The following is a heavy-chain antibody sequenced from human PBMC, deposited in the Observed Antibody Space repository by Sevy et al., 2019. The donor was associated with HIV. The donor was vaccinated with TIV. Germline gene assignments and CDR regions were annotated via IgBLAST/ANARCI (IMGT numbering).Heavy chain of an antibody. D-gene: IGHD3-10*01. J-gene: IGHJ6*03. CDR2: ISGSGDST. CDR1: GFTFSSCA. V-gene: IGHV3-23*01. CDR3: AKGNHGELKFYFYYYMDV. Sequence: GGSLRLSCVASGFTFSSCAMDWVRQAPGKGLEWVSSISGSGDSTYYAASVKGRFTISRDNSKNTLYLQMNSLRAEDTAVYYCAKGNHGELKFYFYYYMDVWGKGTTVTVSS.